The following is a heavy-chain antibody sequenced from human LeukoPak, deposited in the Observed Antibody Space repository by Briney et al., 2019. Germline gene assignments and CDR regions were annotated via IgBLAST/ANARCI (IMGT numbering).Heavy chain of an antibody. CDR3: AREKGPSTGTSPIYYYYMDV. Sequence: PSETLSLTCAVYGGSFSGYYWSWIRQPPGKGLEWIGEINHSGSTNYNPSLKSRVTISVDTSKNQFSLKLSSVTAADTAVYYCAREKGPSTGTSPIYYYYMDVWGKGTTVTISS. V-gene: IGHV4-34*01. D-gene: IGHD1-1*01. CDR2: INHSGST. CDR1: GGSFSGYY. J-gene: IGHJ6*03.